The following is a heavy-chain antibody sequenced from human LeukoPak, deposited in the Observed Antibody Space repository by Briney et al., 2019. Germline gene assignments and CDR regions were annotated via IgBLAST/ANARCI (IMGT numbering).Heavy chain of an antibody. D-gene: IGHD2-8*01. V-gene: IGHV4-30-4*01. CDR1: GFSISSGDYY. Sequence: SETLSLTCTVSGFSISSGDYYWSWLRQPPGKGLEWFGYIYYSGSTYYNPSPKSRFTISVDTSKNQFSLKLSSVTAADTAVYSCARFTDCTNGVCYAPYYFDYWGQGTLVTVSS. J-gene: IGHJ4*02. CDR2: IYYSGST. CDR3: ARFTDCTNGVCYAPYYFDY.